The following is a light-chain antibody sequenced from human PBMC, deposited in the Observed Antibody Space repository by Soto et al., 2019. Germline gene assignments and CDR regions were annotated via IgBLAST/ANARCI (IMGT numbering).Light chain of an antibody. V-gene: IGLV2-11*01. CDR2: DVT. Sequence: QSVLTQPASVSGSPGQSITISCTGTSSDIGGYNSVSWYQQHPGNAPKLVIYDVTRRPSGVPNRFSGSKSGNTASLTISGLQADDEAEYYCCSFAGSYTSYVFGTGTKVTAL. CDR1: SSDIGGYNS. J-gene: IGLJ1*01. CDR3: CSFAGSYTSYV.